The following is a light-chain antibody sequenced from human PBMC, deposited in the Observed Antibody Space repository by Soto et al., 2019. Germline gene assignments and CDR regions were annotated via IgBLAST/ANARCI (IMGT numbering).Light chain of an antibody. J-gene: IGKJ1*01. Sequence: ETVLTQSPGTLSLPPGEKATLSCRASQSVSSSYLAWYQQRPGQAPRLLIYDASSRATGIPDRFSGSGSGTDFTLTFSRLEPEDFAVYYCHQYGRSSWTFGQG. CDR1: QSVSSSY. CDR2: DAS. V-gene: IGKV3-20*01. CDR3: HQYGRSSWT.